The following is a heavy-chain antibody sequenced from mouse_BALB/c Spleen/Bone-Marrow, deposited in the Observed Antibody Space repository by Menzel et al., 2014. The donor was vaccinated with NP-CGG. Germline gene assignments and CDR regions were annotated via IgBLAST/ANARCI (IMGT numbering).Heavy chain of an antibody. CDR2: INPSNGGT. Sequence: QVQLQQPGAELVKPGASVKLSCKASGYTFSSDYMYWVKQRPGQGLEWIGEINPSNGGTNLNEKFKSKATLTVDKSSSTAYMQLSSLTSEDSAVYYCTRSRRAMDYWGQGTSVTVSS. D-gene: IGHD2-12*01. J-gene: IGHJ4*01. CDR1: GYTFSSDY. CDR3: TRSRRAMDY. V-gene: IGHV1S81*02.